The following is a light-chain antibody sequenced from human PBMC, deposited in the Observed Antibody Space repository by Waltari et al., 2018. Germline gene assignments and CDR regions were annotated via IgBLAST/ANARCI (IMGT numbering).Light chain of an antibody. Sequence: EIVMTQSPATLPVSPGEGATLSCRASLSTSSNFAWYQQKPGQAPRPLIFGASTRAACIPARFSGSESGTYFTLTISSLQAEDVAIYFCQHYNEQPLTFGGGTKVEIK. J-gene: IGKJ4*01. CDR1: LSTSSN. CDR3: QHYNEQPLT. CDR2: GAS. V-gene: IGKV3-15*01.